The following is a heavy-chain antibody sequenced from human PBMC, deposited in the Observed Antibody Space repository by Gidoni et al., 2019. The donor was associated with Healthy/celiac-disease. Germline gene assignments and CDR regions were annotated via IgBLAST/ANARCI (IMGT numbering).Heavy chain of an antibody. V-gene: IGHV1-69*01. CDR1: GGTFSSYA. CDR3: ARSSMIVVVMEYYFDY. J-gene: IGHJ4*02. CDR2: IIPIFGTA. Sequence: VQLVQSGAEVKKPGSSVKVSCKASGGTFSSYATSWVLQAPGQGLEWMGGIIPIFGTANYAQKFQGRVTITADESTSTAYMELSSLRSEDTAVYYCARSSMIVVVMEYYFDYWGQGTLVTVSS. D-gene: IGHD3-22*01.